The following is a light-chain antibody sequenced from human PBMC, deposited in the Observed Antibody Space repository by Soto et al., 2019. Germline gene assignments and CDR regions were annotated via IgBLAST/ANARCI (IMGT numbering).Light chain of an antibody. CDR2: DAS. CDR3: QQRSKWPLLT. J-gene: IGKJ4*01. CDR1: QSVSSY. Sequence: EIVLTQSPATLSLSPGERATLSCRASQSVSSYLAWYQQKPGQAPRLLIYDASNRATGIPARFSGSGSGTDFTLTISSLEPEDFAVYDCQQRSKWPLLTFGGGTKVEIK. V-gene: IGKV3-11*01.